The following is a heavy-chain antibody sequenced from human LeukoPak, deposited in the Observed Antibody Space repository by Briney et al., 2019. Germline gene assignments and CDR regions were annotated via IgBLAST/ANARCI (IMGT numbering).Heavy chain of an antibody. Sequence: ASVKVSCKASGYTFTGYYMHWVRQAPGQGLEWMGRINPNSGGTNYAQKFQGRVSMTRDKSISTAYMELSRLRSDDTAVYYCARAPYPLHAFDIWGQGTMVTVSS. J-gene: IGHJ3*02. CDR2: INPNSGGT. V-gene: IGHV1-2*06. CDR3: ARAPYPLHAFDI. CDR1: GYTFTGYY.